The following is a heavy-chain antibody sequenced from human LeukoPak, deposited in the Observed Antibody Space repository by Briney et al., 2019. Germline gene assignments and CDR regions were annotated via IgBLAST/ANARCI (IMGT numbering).Heavy chain of an antibody. J-gene: IGHJ4*02. CDR3: ARRSGIQLWLD. CDR2: FSYSGST. V-gene: IGHV4-39*01. D-gene: IGHD5-18*01. CDR1: GGSISSSRDY. Sequence: SETLSLTCTVSGGSISSSRDYWGWIRQPPGKGLESIGGFSYSGSTYYNPSLKSRVTISVDTSKNEFSLKLSSVTAADTAVYYCARRSGIQLWLDWGQGTLVTVSS.